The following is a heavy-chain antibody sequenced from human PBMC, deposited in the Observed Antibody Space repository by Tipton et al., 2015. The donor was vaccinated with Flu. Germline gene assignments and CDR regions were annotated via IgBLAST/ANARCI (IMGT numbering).Heavy chain of an antibody. CDR2: IYTTGTT. CDR3: ARRHFSFDI. CDR1: GGSISSYY. Sequence: TLSLTCTVSGGSISSYYWSWIRQPAGKGLEWIGRIYTTGTTYYNPSLKSRVAISLDTSNNQSSLKLSFVTAADTAVYYCARRHFSFDIWGQGTMVTVSS. J-gene: IGHJ3*02. D-gene: IGHD2/OR15-2a*01. V-gene: IGHV4-4*07.